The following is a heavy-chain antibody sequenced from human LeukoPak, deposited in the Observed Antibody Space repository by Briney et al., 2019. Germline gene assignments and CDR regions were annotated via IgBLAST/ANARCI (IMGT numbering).Heavy chain of an antibody. CDR3: AKEQDTAMAIDY. CDR2: IRYDGRNK. Sequence: PGGPLRLSCAASGFTFSSYGMHWVRQAPGKGLEWVAFIRYDGRNKYYADSVKGRFTISRDNSKNTLYLQMNSLRAEDTAVYYCAKEQDTAMAIDYWGQGTLVTVSS. D-gene: IGHD5-18*01. J-gene: IGHJ4*02. CDR1: GFTFSSYG. V-gene: IGHV3-30*02.